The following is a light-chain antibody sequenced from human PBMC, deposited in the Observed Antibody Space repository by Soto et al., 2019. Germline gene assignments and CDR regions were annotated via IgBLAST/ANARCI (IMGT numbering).Light chain of an antibody. CDR2: EVT. V-gene: IGLV2-14*01. CDR3: SSYTTSSTLVV. Sequence: QSALTQPASVSGSPGQSITISCIGTSSDVGGYNYVSWYQHHPAKAPKLMIYEVTNRPSGVSNRFSGSKSGNTASLTISGLQAEDEADYYCSSYTTSSTLVVFGGGTQLTV. CDR1: SSDVGGYNY. J-gene: IGLJ2*01.